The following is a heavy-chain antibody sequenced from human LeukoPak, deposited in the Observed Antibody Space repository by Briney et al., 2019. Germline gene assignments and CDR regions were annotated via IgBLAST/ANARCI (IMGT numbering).Heavy chain of an antibody. Sequence: GESLKISCKGSGYSFTSYWIGWVRQMPGKGLEWMGIIYPGDSDTRYSPSFQGQVTISADKSISTAYLQWSSLKASDTAMYYCARHGAGSSRFVVCPDVWGKGTTVTVSS. J-gene: IGHJ6*04. CDR1: GYSFTSYW. CDR3: ARHGAGSSRFVVCPDV. CDR2: IYPGDSDT. V-gene: IGHV5-51*01. D-gene: IGHD6-13*01.